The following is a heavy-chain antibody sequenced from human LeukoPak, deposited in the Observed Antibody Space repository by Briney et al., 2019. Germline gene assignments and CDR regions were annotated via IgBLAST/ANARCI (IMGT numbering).Heavy chain of an antibody. V-gene: IGHV3-30*18. Sequence: GGSLRLSCAASGFTFSSYGMHWVRQAPGKGLEWVAVISYDGSNKYYADSVKGRFTISRDNSKNTLYLQMNSLRAEDTAVYYCAKGNSRSGSYFDYWGQGTLVTVSS. CDR1: GFTFSSYG. D-gene: IGHD1-26*01. CDR3: AKGNSRSGSYFDY. CDR2: ISYDGSNK. J-gene: IGHJ4*02.